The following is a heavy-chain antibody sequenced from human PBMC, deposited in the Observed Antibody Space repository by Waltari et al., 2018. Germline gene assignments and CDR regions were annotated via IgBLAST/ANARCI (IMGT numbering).Heavy chain of an antibody. D-gene: IGHD3-22*01. V-gene: IGHV3-21*04. CDR1: GFTFSSYS. Sequence: EVQLVESGGGLVKPGGSLRLSCAASGFTFSSYSMSWVRQAPGKGLEWVSSISSSSSYIYYADSVKGRFTISRDNAKNSLYLQMNSLRAEDTALYYCARDYYDSSGYHYDAFDIWGQGTMVTVSS. J-gene: IGHJ3*02. CDR3: ARDYYDSSGYHYDAFDI. CDR2: ISSSSSYI.